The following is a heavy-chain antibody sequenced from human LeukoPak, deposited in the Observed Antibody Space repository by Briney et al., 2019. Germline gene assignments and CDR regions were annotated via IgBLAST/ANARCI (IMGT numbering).Heavy chain of an antibody. CDR2: IYYSGST. CDR1: GGSISSGGYY. J-gene: IGHJ3*02. CDR3: ARVENVIYYDSRAGAFDI. D-gene: IGHD3-22*01. Sequence: SETLSLTCTVSGGSISSGGYYWSWIRQHPGKGLEWIGYIYYSGSTYYNPSLKSRVTISVGTSKNQFSLKLSSVTAADTAVYYCARVENVIYYDSRAGAFDIWGQGTMVTVSS. V-gene: IGHV4-31*03.